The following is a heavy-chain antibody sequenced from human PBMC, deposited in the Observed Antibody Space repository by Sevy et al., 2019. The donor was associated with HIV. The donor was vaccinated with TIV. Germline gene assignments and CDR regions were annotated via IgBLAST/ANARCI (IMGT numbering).Heavy chain of an antibody. J-gene: IGHJ6*02. CDR2: IKQDGSEK. Sequence: GGSLRLSCAASGFTFSTCWMSWVRQAPGKGLEWVANIKQDGSEKYYVDSVKGRFTISRDNAENSLYLQMNSLRAEDTAVYYCAREWRGMTTVISLDYYYYGLDVWGQGTTVTVSS. CDR3: AREWRGMTTVISLDYYYYGLDV. CDR1: GFTFSTCW. D-gene: IGHD4-17*01. V-gene: IGHV3-7*01.